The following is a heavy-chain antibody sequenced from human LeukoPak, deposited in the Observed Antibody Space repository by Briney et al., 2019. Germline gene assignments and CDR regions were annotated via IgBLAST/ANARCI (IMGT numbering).Heavy chain of an antibody. V-gene: IGHV1-69*01. CDR2: IIPIFGTA. J-gene: IGHJ6*02. D-gene: IGHD4-17*01. CDR3: ASGIYGDYYYGMDV. Sequence: GSSVKVSCKASGGTFSSYAISWVRQAPGQGLEWMGGIIPIFGTANYAQKFQGRVTITADESMSTAYMELSSLRSEDTAVYYCASGIYGDYYYGMDVWGQGTTVTVSS. CDR1: GGTFSSYA.